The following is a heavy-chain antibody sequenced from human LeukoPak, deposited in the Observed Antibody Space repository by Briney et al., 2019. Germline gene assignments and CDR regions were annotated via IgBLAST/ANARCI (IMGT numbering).Heavy chain of an antibody. Sequence: GGSLRLPCASSGLTFSRYVMGWVRQAPGKGLEWVSTLSASGGSTFYAASVKGRFTVSRDNSKNTLFLQMNTLRAEDTAVYYCATLYGDYNWYFDLWGRGTLVTVSS. CDR3: ATLYGDYNWYFDL. V-gene: IGHV3-23*01. D-gene: IGHD4-17*01. J-gene: IGHJ2*01. CDR1: GLTFSRYV. CDR2: LSASGGST.